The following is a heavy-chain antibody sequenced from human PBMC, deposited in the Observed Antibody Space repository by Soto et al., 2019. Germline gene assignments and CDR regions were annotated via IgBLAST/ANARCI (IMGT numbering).Heavy chain of an antibody. V-gene: IGHV3-48*01. Sequence: DLVESGGGLVQPGGSLRLSCAVSGFSFISYSMNWVRQAPGKGLEWVAYISRNSTTTYYADSVKGRFTISRDNAKNSLFLQMNSPRAGDTVLYYCARNIQHYDWLDEWGQGTLLTVSS. J-gene: IGHJ1*01. CDR1: GFSFISYS. CDR3: ARNIQHYDWLDE. CDR2: ISRNSTTT. D-gene: IGHD5-12*01.